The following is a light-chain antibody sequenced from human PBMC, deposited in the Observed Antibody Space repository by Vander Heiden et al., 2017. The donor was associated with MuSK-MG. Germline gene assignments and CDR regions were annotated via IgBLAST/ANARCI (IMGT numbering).Light chain of an antibody. CDR1: TGAVTSDYY. CDR2: MTS. J-gene: IGLJ3*02. CDR3: LLHSGAGHPVV. Sequence: QAVVTQEPSLTVSPGGPVTLTCASNTGAVTSDYYPNWFQQKPGPAPRVLMVMTSNKHSWTPARFACSLFGAKAAPTLTVVQPEEEAEDDCLLHSGAGHPVVFGGGTKLTVL. V-gene: IGLV7-43*01.